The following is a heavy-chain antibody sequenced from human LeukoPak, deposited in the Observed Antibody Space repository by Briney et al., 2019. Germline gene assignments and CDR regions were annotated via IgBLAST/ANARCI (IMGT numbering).Heavy chain of an antibody. Sequence: GGSLRLSRAASGFTLDDYAMHWVRQAPGKGLEWASGISWNSGSIGYADSVKGRFTISRDNAKNSLYLQMNSLRAEDTALYYCAKASSVATPSPFDYWGQGTLVTVSS. V-gene: IGHV3-9*01. D-gene: IGHD5-12*01. CDR3: AKASSVATPSPFDY. CDR1: GFTLDDYA. CDR2: ISWNSGSI. J-gene: IGHJ4*02.